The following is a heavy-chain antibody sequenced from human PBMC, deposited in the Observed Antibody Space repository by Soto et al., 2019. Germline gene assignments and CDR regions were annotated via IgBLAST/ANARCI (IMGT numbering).Heavy chain of an antibody. CDR1: GAPISSYY. CDR3: ARTSGQGINHP. Sequence: SETLSLTCTVSGAPISSYYWTWIRQPPGKGLEWIGYIHYSGSTNYNPSLKSRVTISLDTSKNQFSLNLRSVTAADTAVYYCARTSGQGINHPWGQESQVTVSS. V-gene: IGHV4-59*01. CDR2: IHYSGST. J-gene: IGHJ5*02.